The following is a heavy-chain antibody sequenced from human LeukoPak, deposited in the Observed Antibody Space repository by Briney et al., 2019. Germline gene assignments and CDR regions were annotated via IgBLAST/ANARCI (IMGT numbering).Heavy chain of an antibody. CDR2: ISGSGGST. J-gene: IGHJ4*02. CDR1: GFTFTNYA. V-gene: IGHV3-23*01. Sequence: GGSLRLSCAASGFTFTNYAMSWVRQAPGKGLEWVSTISGSGGSTYHADSVKGRFTISRDNSKNTLYLQMNSLRAEDTAVYYCAREVGPYDSSGSLCYWGQGTLVTVSS. CDR3: AREVGPYDSSGSLCY. D-gene: IGHD3-22*01.